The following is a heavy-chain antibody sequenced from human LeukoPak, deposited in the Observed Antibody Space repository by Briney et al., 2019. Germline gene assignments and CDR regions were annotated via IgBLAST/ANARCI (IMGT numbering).Heavy chain of an antibody. Sequence: SGTLSLTCTVSGASISTYFWSWIRQPPGKGLEWIGYVYSSGSTNYNPTLKSRVTISVDTAKNQVSLKLSSVTAADTAMYYCARQVYRSPYAFDIWGQGTVVTVSS. CDR2: VYSSGST. CDR1: GASISTYF. D-gene: IGHD6-13*01. CDR3: ARQVYRSPYAFDI. V-gene: IGHV4-59*08. J-gene: IGHJ3*02.